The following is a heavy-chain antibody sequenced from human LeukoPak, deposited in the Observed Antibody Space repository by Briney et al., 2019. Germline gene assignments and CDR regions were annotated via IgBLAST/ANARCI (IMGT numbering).Heavy chain of an antibody. V-gene: IGHV3-53*05. CDR3: ARDPSTGDTYYFDY. Sequence: GRSLRLSCAASGFTVSSNYMSWVRQAPGKGLEWVSVIYSGGSTYYADSVKGRFTISRDNSKNTLYLQMNSLRAEDTAVYYCARDPSTGDTYYFDYWGQGTLVTVSS. J-gene: IGHJ4*02. D-gene: IGHD7-27*01. CDR1: GFTVSSNY. CDR2: IYSGGST.